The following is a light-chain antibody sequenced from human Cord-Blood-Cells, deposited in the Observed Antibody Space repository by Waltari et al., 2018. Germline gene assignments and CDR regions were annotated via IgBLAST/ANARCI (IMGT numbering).Light chain of an antibody. CDR2: GAS. Sequence: IVMTQSPDSLAVSLGERATINCKSSPSVLSSSNNKNYLAWYQQKPGQPPKLLIYGASTRQSGVPDRFSGSGSGTDFTLTISSLQAEDVAVYYCQQYYSTPPYTFGQGTKLEIK. V-gene: IGKV4-1*01. J-gene: IGKJ2*01. CDR1: PSVLSSSNNKNY. CDR3: QQYYSTPPYT.